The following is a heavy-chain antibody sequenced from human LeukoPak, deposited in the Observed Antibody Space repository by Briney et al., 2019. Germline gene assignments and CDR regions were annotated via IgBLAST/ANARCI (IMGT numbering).Heavy chain of an antibody. Sequence: SETLSLTCAVYGGSFSTYYWSWVRQPPGSGLEWIGDINQSGSTNYSPSLKSRVTVSIDTSKNQFSLKMSSLTVADTAIYFCARHGLGRGVYITRQYNYYMDVWGTGTTVTVSS. CDR3: ARHGLGRGVYITRQYNYYMDV. CDR2: INQSGST. J-gene: IGHJ6*04. V-gene: IGHV4-34*01. CDR1: GGSFSTYY. D-gene: IGHD3-10*01.